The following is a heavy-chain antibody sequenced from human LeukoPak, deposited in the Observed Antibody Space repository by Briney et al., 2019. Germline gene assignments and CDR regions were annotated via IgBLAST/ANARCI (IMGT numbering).Heavy chain of an antibody. Sequence: ASVKVSCKASGYTLTSYGISWVRQAPGQGLEWMGWISAYNGNTNYAQKLQGRVTMTTDTSTSTAYMELRSLRSDDTAVYYCARDYDFWSGYSYYYYYYMDVWGKGTTVTVSS. D-gene: IGHD3-3*01. CDR1: GYTLTSYG. V-gene: IGHV1-18*01. CDR3: ARDYDFWSGYSYYYYYYMDV. J-gene: IGHJ6*03. CDR2: ISAYNGNT.